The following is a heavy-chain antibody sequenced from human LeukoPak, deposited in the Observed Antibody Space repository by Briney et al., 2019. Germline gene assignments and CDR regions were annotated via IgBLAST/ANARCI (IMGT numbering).Heavy chain of an antibody. CDR3: ARSYSSSWSFDY. D-gene: IGHD6-13*01. V-gene: IGHV4-59*01. CDR1: GGSISSYY. CDR2: IYYSGST. Sequence: PSGTLSLTCTVSGGSISSYYWSWIRQPPGKGLEWIGYIYYSGSTNYNPALKSRVTISVDTSKNQFSLKLSSVTAADTAVYYCARSYSSSWSFDYWGQGTLVTVSS. J-gene: IGHJ4*02.